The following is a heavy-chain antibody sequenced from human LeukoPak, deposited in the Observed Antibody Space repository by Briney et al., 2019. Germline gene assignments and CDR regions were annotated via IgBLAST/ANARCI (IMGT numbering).Heavy chain of an antibody. CDR3: AREINGDFFDS. CDR2: INSDGSST. D-gene: IGHD4-17*01. Sequence: GGSLRLSCAASGFTFSSYWMHWVRQAPGKGLVWVSRINSDGSSTSYADSVKGRFTISRDNAKNTLYLQMNSLRAEDTAVYYCAREINGDFFDSWGQGTLVTVSS. J-gene: IGHJ4*02. CDR1: GFTFSSYW. V-gene: IGHV3-74*01.